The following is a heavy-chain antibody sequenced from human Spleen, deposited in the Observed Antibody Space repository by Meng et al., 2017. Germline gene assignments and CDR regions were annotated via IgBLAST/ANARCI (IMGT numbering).Heavy chain of an antibody. Sequence: GESLKISCAVSGFTFSTSEMNWVRQAPGKGLEWLAYISSGADIIFYADSVKGRFTLSRDHARNLLYLQMNSLRAGDTAVYYCARYWGGKIYWGQGTLVTVSS. CDR3: ARYWGGKIY. V-gene: IGHV3-48*03. CDR2: ISSGADII. CDR1: GFTFSTSE. D-gene: IGHD7-27*01. J-gene: IGHJ4*02.